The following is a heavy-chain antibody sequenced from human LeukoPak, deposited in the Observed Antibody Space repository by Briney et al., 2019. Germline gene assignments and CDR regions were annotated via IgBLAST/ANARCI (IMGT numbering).Heavy chain of an antibody. Sequence: GGSLRLSCAASGFTFDDYAMHWVRQAPGKGLEWVSGISWNSGSIGYADSVKGRFTISRDNAKNSLYLQMNSLRAEDTALYYCAKALMGGDDAFDIWGQGTMVTVSS. CDR2: ISWNSGSI. J-gene: IGHJ3*02. CDR3: AKALMGGDDAFDI. V-gene: IGHV3-9*01. CDR1: GFTFDDYA. D-gene: IGHD7-27*01.